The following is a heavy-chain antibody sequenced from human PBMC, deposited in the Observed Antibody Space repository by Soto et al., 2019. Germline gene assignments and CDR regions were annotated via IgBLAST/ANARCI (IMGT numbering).Heavy chain of an antibody. V-gene: IGHV3-7*01. J-gene: IGHJ4*02. D-gene: IGHD2-15*01. CDR2: IKQDGSEK. Sequence: SGGSLRLSCAASGFTFSSYWMSWVRQAPGKGLEWVANIKQDGSEKYYVDSVKGRFTISRDNAKNSLYLQMNSLRAEDTAVYYCARDAYYCSGGSCYDYWGQGTLVTVSS. CDR3: ARDAYYCSGGSCYDY. CDR1: GFTFSSYW.